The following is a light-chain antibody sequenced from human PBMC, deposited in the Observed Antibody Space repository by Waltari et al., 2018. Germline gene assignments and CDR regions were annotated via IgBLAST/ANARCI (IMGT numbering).Light chain of an antibody. Sequence: QPVLTQPPSVSAAPGHQVTISCSGSSSNIGHNYVSWYQQLPGAAPKLRISDNNKRPSGIRDRCAGSKSGTSATLGSTGLQAGDEGDYYCGTWDSRRSAGVFGGGTKLTVL. J-gene: IGLJ2*01. V-gene: IGLV1-51*01. CDR1: SSNIGHNY. CDR3: GTWDSRRSAGV. CDR2: DNN.